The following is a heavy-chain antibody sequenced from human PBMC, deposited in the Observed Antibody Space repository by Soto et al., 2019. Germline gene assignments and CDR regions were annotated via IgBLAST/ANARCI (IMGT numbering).Heavy chain of an antibody. Sequence: PSETLSLTCTVSGGSISSGGYYWSWIRQHPGKGLEWIGYIYYSGSTYYNPSLKSRVTISVDTSKNQFSLKLSSVTAADTAVYYCARGGDDFWSGYYYYYYYGMDVWGQGTTVTVPS. D-gene: IGHD3-3*01. J-gene: IGHJ6*02. CDR2: IYYSGST. CDR3: ARGGDDFWSGYYYYYYYGMDV. V-gene: IGHV4-31*03. CDR1: GGSISSGGYY.